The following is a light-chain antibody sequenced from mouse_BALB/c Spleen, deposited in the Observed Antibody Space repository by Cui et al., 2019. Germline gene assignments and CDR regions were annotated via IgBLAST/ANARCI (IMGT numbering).Light chain of an antibody. Sequence: QIVLTQSPAIMSASPGEKVTMTCSASSSVSYMYWYQQKPGSSPRLLISDTSNLASGVPVRFSGSGSGTSYSLTISRMEAEDAATYYCQQWSSYPFTFGSGTKLEIK. V-gene: IGKV4-55*01. CDR3: QQWSSYPFT. CDR2: DTS. J-gene: IGKJ4*01. CDR1: SSVSY.